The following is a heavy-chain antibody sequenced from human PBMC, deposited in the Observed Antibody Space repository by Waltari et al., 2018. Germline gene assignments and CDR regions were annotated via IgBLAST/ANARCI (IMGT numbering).Heavy chain of an antibody. D-gene: IGHD6-19*01. J-gene: IGHJ3*02. CDR3: ARDESIAVAGTAFDI. CDR2: IYYSGST. CDR1: GGSISSSSYY. Sequence: QLQLQESGPGLVKPSETLSLTCTVSGGSISSSSYYWGWLRQPPGKGLEWIGSIYYSGSTYYNPSLKSRVTISVDTSKNQFSLKLSSVTAADTAVYYCARDESIAVAGTAFDIWGQGTMVTVSS. V-gene: IGHV4-39*07.